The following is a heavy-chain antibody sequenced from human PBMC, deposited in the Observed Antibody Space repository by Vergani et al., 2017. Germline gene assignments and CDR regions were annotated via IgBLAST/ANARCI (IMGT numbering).Heavy chain of an antibody. CDR3: AKDGSYYYYYYYMDV. CDR2: ISGSGGST. CDR1: GFTFNQYG. Sequence: VQLVESGGGVVQPGRSLRLSCAASGFTFNQYGMHWVRQAPGKGLEWVSAISGSGGSTYYADSVKGRFTISRDNSKNTLYLQMNSLRAEDTAVYYCAKDGSYYYYYYYMDVWGKGTTVTVSS. V-gene: IGHV3-23*04. J-gene: IGHJ6*03. D-gene: IGHD1-26*01.